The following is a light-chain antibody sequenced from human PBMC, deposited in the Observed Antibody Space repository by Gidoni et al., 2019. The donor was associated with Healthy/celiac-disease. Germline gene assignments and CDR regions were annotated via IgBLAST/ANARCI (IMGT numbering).Light chain of an antibody. V-gene: IGKV3-20*01. CDR1: QSVNSDY. J-gene: IGKJ1*01. CDR3: QQYGRSPRT. Sequence: EIVPTQSPGTLSLSPGEGITLSCRASQSVNSDYLAWYQKKPGQAPKVLIAGASTRVTGVPDSFSGSGSGTDFTLTISRLEPEDFAVYYCQQYGRSPRTFGQGTRVEIK. CDR2: GAS.